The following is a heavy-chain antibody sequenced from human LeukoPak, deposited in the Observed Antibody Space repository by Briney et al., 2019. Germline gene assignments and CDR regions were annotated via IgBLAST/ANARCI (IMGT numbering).Heavy chain of an antibody. CDR3: ARAQSDSSGYYYVGDY. CDR1: GFTLSDDY. J-gene: IGHJ4*02. D-gene: IGHD3-22*01. Sequence: GGSLRLSCAASGFTLSDDYMDWVRQAPGQGLEWVARTRKKAKGYTTEYAASVKGRFTISRDDSKNSVDLQMNSLITEDTAVYYCARAQSDSSGYYYVGDYWGQGTLVTVSS. V-gene: IGHV3-72*01. CDR2: TRKKAKGYTT.